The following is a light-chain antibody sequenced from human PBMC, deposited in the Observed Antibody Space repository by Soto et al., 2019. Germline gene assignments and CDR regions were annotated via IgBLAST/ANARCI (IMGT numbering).Light chain of an antibody. V-gene: IGKV1-12*01. J-gene: IGKJ4*01. Sequence: DIQMPQSPSSVSASVGARVTITCRASQGITSWLAWYQQKPGRAPKLLIYSASILQNVVPSRYSRSGCERDCTLTISSLRPEDVAKVYRQHTSSFPPPFGGGTKAEIK. CDR2: SAS. CDR1: QGITSW. CDR3: QHTSSFPPP.